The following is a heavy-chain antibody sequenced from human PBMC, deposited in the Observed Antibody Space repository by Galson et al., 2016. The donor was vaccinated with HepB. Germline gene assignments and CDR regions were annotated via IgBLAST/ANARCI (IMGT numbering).Heavy chain of an antibody. CDR1: GFTFSSYA. J-gene: IGHJ4*02. Sequence: LRLSCAASGFTFSSYAMHWVRQAPGKGLEWVAVISYDGSNKYYADSVKGRFTISRDNSKNTLYLQMNSLRAEDTAVYYCASSPYDFWSGYQIPPPGYFDYWGQGTLVTVSS. CDR2: ISYDGSNK. D-gene: IGHD3-3*01. V-gene: IGHV3-30*04. CDR3: ASSPYDFWSGYQIPPPGYFDY.